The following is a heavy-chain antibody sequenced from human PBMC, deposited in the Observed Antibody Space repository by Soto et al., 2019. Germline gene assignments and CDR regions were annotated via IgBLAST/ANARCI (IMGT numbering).Heavy chain of an antibody. D-gene: IGHD3-3*02. CDR3: ARDVPATAAFLWDF. Sequence: QVQLVQSGAVVRKPGASVKVSCRGSGYTFGNFGIIWLREAPGQGLEWMGWISAYNGNTHYAQRLQGRVTLTTDTSRSTGYMELRSLTPDDTAVYFCARDVPATAAFLWDFWGQGTLVTVSS. V-gene: IGHV1-18*04. CDR1: GYTFGNFG. J-gene: IGHJ4*02. CDR2: ISAYNGNT.